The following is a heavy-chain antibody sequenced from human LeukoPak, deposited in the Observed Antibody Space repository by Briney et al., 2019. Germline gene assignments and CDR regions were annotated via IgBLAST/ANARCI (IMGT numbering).Heavy chain of an antibody. Sequence: SETLSLTCTVSGDSLSSSSPYWGWIRPSPGKGLEWIGSIYYSGSTYYNPSPKSRVTISVDTSKNQFSLELRSVTAADTAIYYCARNITAVARLDVFDIWGPGTMVTVSS. J-gene: IGHJ3*02. CDR1: GDSLSSSSPY. D-gene: IGHD1-20*01. CDR3: ARNITAVARLDVFDI. V-gene: IGHV4-39*01. CDR2: IYYSGST.